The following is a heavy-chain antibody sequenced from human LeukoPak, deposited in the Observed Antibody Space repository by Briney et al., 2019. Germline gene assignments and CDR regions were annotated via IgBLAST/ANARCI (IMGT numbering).Heavy chain of an antibody. CDR3: ARDYLDFTPGWFDD. Sequence: PSETLSLTCIVSGVSISSYYWSWLRQPPGKGLEWIGCVYDSGSTIYNPSLRRRVTLSVDTSRNQFSLKLSSVTAADTAVYFCARDYLDFTPGWFDDWGQGTLVTVSS. D-gene: IGHD3-3*01. CDR1: GVSISSYY. CDR2: VYDSGST. J-gene: IGHJ4*02. V-gene: IGHV4-59*01.